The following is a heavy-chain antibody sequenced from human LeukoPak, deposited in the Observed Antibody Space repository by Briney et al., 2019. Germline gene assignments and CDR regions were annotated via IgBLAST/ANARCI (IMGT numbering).Heavy chain of an antibody. V-gene: IGHV1-18*01. CDR3: ASHYYDSSGPTLDAFDI. CDR1: GYTFTSYG. D-gene: IGHD3-22*01. J-gene: IGHJ3*02. Sequence: ASVKVSCKASGYTFTSYGISWVRQAPGQGLEWMGWISAYNGNTNYAQKLQGRVTMTTDTSTSTAYMELRSLRSDDTAVYYCASHYYDSSGPTLDAFDIWGQGTMVTVSS. CDR2: ISAYNGNT.